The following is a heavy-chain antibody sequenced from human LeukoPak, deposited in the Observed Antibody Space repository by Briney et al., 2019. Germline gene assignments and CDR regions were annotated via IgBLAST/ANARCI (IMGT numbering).Heavy chain of an antibody. CDR2: ISSSSSYI. Sequence: PGGSLRLSCAASGFTFSAYDMQWVRQAPGKGLEWVSSISSSSSYIYYADSVKGRFTISRDNAKNSLYLQMNSLRAEDTAVYYCARDADYCSSTSCYDYWGQGTLVTVSS. CDR1: GFTFSAYD. CDR3: ARDADYCSSTSCYDY. J-gene: IGHJ4*02. D-gene: IGHD2-2*01. V-gene: IGHV3-21*01.